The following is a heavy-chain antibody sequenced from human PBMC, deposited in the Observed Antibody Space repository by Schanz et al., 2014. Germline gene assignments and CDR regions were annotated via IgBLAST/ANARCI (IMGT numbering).Heavy chain of an antibody. Sequence: EVQLVESGGGVVQPGGSLRLSCATSGFTFITYTMNWVRQTPGKGLEWVSVISGSGVTIYYADSVKGRFSISRDNGETSVYLQINSLRVEDTAVYYCARFLARYQYYGVDVWGQVTTVIVSS. CDR1: GFTFITYT. D-gene: IGHD3-3*01. J-gene: IGHJ6*02. CDR2: ISGSGVTI. CDR3: ARFLARYQYYGVDV. V-gene: IGHV3-48*04.